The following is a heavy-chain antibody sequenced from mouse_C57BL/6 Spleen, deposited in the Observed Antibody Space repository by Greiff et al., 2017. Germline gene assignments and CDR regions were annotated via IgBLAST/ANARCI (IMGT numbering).Heavy chain of an antibody. V-gene: IGHV1-69*01. CDR1: GYTFTSYW. Sequence: VKLVESGAELVMPGASVKLSCKASGYTFTSYWMHWVKQRPGQGLEWIGEIDPSDSYTNYNQKFKGKSTLTVDTSSSTAYMQLSSLTSEDSAVYYCARDYYGSSYAMDYWGQGTSVTVSS. CDR2: IDPSDSYT. J-gene: IGHJ4*01. CDR3: ARDYYGSSYAMDY. D-gene: IGHD1-1*01.